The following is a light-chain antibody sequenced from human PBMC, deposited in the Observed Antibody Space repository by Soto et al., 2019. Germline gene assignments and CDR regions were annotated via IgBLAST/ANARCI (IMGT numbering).Light chain of an antibody. J-gene: IGKJ2*01. CDR2: DAS. CDR3: QQYFGSLYT. Sequence: EIVLTQSPATLSLSPGERATLSCRASQSVSSYLAWYQQKPGQAPRLLIYDASNRATGIPARFSGSGSGTDFTLTISSLEPEDFAVYYCQQYFGSLYTFGQGTKLEIK. V-gene: IGKV3-11*01. CDR1: QSVSSY.